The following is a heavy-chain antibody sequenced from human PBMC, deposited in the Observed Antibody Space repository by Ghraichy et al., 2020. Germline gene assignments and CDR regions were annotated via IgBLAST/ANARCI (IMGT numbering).Heavy chain of an antibody. Sequence: ASVKVSCKTSGYTFTNFGISWVRQAPGQGLEWMGWISGYNGNTNYAQKLQDRVTMTADTPTSTAYMELRSLRFDDTAVYYCARDRGYCSGGRCYDAFDIWGQGTIVTVSS. CDR2: ISGYNGNT. CDR1: GYTFTNFG. J-gene: IGHJ3*02. V-gene: IGHV1-18*01. CDR3: ARDRGYCSGGRCYDAFDI. D-gene: IGHD2-15*01.